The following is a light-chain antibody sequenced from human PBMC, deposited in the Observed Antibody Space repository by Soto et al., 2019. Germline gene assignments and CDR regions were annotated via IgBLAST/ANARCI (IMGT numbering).Light chain of an antibody. V-gene: IGKV3-20*01. Sequence: EVVLTQSPGTPSLSPGERATLSCRASQSVSSSFLAWYQQKPGQAPRLLIYCASNRATGIPDRFSGSGSGTDVTLTISRLYPEDFAVFYCQQYGSSQITFGQGKPREIK. J-gene: IGKJ5*01. CDR3: QQYGSSQIT. CDR1: QSVSSSF. CDR2: CAS.